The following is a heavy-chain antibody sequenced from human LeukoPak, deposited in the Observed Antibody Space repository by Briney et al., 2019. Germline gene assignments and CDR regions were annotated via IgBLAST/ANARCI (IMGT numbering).Heavy chain of an antibody. CDR1: GFTFRDYG. Sequence: TGGSLRLSCAASGFTFRDYGMHWVRQAPGKGLEWVAFIRYDGTDKYYADSVKGRFTISKDKSKNTLSLEMSSLRPEDTATYFCTKGLDYHVDYWGQGNLVTVSS. D-gene: IGHD3/OR15-3a*01. J-gene: IGHJ4*02. CDR2: IRYDGTDK. V-gene: IGHV3-30*02. CDR3: TKGLDYHVDY.